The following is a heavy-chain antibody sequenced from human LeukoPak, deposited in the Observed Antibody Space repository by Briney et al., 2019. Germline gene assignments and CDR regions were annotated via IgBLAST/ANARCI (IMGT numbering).Heavy chain of an antibody. CDR2: IIPIFGIA. D-gene: IGHD1-7*01. CDR3: PRSPLGITTGTNWFDP. V-gene: IGHV1-69*04. J-gene: IGHJ5*02. Sequence: ASVKVSCKASGGTFSSYAISWVRQAPGQGLDWMGRIIPIFGIANYEQKFQGRVTITAGKSTCAAYMELSSLRSEDTAVYFCPRSPLGITTGTNWFDPWVQGTLVTVSS. CDR1: GGTFSSYA.